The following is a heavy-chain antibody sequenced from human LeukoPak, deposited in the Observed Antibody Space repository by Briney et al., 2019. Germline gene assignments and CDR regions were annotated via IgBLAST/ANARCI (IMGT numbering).Heavy chain of an antibody. J-gene: IGHJ4*02. CDR3: AKYTPNIGAYNFDY. Sequence: ASVKVSCKASGYTFTGYYMHWVRQAPGQGLEWMGWINPNSGGTNYAQKFQGRVTMTRDTSISTVYMELSGLRSDDTALYYCAKYTPNIGAYNFDYWGQGTLVTVSS. D-gene: IGHD2/OR15-2a*01. V-gene: IGHV1-2*02. CDR2: INPNSGGT. CDR1: GYTFTGYY.